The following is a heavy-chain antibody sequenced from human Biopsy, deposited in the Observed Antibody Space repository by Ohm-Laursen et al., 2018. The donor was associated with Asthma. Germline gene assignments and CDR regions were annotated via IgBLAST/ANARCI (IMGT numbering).Heavy chain of an antibody. J-gene: IGHJ6*02. D-gene: IGHD6-19*01. CDR3: AGYQVGYSSGWSLLLKKIYYSGMDV. V-gene: IGHV1-69*13. CDR2: IMTVFGTT. CDR1: GGTFSNFA. Sequence: ASVKVSCKAPGGTFSNFAISWVRQAPGQGLEWLGGIMTVFGTTNYAQKFQGRVTITADESTSTAYMEVTSLRSEDTAIYYCAGYQVGYSSGWSLLLKKIYYSGMDVWGQGTAVTVSS.